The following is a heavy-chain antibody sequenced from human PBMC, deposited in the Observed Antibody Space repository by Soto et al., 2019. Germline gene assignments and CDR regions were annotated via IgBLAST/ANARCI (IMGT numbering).Heavy chain of an antibody. CDR3: AKEGPTYVWGSYRYNDY. CDR1: GFTFSSYG. J-gene: IGHJ4*02. D-gene: IGHD3-16*02. CDR2: ISYDGSNK. V-gene: IGHV3-30*18. Sequence: GGSLRLSCAASGFTFSSYGMHWVRQAPGKGLEWVAVISYDGSNKYYADSVKGRFTISRDNSKNTLYLQMNSLRAEDTAVCYCAKEGPTYVWGSYRYNDYWGQGTLVTVSS.